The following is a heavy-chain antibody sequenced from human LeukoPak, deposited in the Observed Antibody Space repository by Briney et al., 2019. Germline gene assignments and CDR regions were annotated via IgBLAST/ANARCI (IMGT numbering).Heavy chain of an antibody. D-gene: IGHD4-17*01. CDR2: ISYDGSNK. J-gene: IGHJ4*02. Sequence: GGSLRLSCAASGFTFSSYAMHWVRQAPGKGLEWVAVISYDGSNKYYADSVKGRFTIPRDNSKNTLYLQMNSLRAEDTAVYYCARDYGDYDIEYYFGYWGQGTLVTVSS. CDR3: ARDYGDYDIEYYFGY. CDR1: GFTFSSYA. V-gene: IGHV3-30*04.